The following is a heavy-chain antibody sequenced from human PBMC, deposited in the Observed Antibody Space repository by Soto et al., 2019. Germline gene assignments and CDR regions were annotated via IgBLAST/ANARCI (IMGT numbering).Heavy chain of an antibody. CDR1: GYTFTSYG. V-gene: IGHV1-18*01. CDR2: ISAYNGNT. CDR3: ARVVGSGWIRRNFGPLCYFDY. J-gene: IGHJ4*02. Sequence: QVQLVQSGAEVKKPGASVKVSCKASGYTFTSYGISWVRQAPGQGLEWMGWISAYNGNTNYAQKLQGRVTMTTDTSTSTAYRELRSQRTDDTAVDYCARVVGSGWIRRNFGPLCYFDYWGQGTLVTVSS. D-gene: IGHD6-19*01.